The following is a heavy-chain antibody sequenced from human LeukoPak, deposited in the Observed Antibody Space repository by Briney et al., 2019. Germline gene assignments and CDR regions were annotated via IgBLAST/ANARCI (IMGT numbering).Heavy chain of an antibody. D-gene: IGHD6-19*01. CDR1: GFTFRNYG. J-gene: IGHJ4*02. CDR2: MSGSSGDT. V-gene: IGHV3-23*01. Sequence: PGGSLRLSCAASGFTFRNYGMSWVRQAPGKGLEWVSGMSGSSGDTYYSDSVKGRFTPSRDNSKNTLYLQMSSLRAEDTAMYFCAKMWHWLHVFDSWGQGALVTVSS. CDR3: AKMWHWLHVFDS.